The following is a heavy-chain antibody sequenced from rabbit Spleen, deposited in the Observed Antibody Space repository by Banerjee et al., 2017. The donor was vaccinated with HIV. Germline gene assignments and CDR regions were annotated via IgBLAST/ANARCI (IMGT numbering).Heavy chain of an antibody. Sequence: QEQLVESGGGLVQPEGSLTLTCKASGFSFSSGYDMCWVRQAPGKGLEWIGCIDSGGVITTYYASWAKGRFTISKTSSTTVTLKMTSLAVADTATYFCARGMNHYKFLDLWGQGTLVTVS. V-gene: IGHV1S45*01. CDR1: GFSFSSGYD. D-gene: IGHD1-1*01. CDR2: IDSGGVITT. J-gene: IGHJ3*01. CDR3: ARGMNHYKFLDL.